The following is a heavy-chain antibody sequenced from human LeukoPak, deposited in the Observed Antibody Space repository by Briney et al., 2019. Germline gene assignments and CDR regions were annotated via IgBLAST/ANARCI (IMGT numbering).Heavy chain of an antibody. V-gene: IGHV3-11*01. D-gene: IGHD5-24*01. CDR3: ARDTDGYNAWDAFDI. Sequence: GGSLRLSCAASGFTFSDYYLSWIRQAPGKGLEWLSYINSSGRTIYYADSVKGRFTISRDNSKNTLYLQMNSLRAEDTAVYYCARDTDGYNAWDAFDIWGQGTMVTVSS. CDR1: GFTFSDYY. J-gene: IGHJ3*02. CDR2: INSSGRTI.